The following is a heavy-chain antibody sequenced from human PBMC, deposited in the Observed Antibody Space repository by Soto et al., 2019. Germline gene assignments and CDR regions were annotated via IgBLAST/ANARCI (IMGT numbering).Heavy chain of an antibody. CDR1: GFSFSSYA. J-gene: IGHJ4*02. CDR3: AGGGLVGAFDY. Sequence: GGSLRLSCAGSGFSFSSYAMGWVRQAPGKGLEWVSVMSGAGGSIFYAGSLKGRFTISRDNSKNTLYLQMNSLSADDTAVYYCAGGGLVGAFDYWGQGALVTVSS. D-gene: IGHD1-26*01. V-gene: IGHV3-23*01. CDR2: MSGAGGSI.